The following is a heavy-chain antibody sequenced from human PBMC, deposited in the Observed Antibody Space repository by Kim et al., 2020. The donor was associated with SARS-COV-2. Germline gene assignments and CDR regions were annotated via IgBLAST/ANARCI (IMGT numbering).Heavy chain of an antibody. D-gene: IGHD3-22*01. Sequence: SVKVSCKASGGTFSSYAISWVRQAPGQGLEWMGRIIPIPGIANYAQKFQGRVTITADKSTSTAYMELSSLRSEDTAVYYCARDQDYYDSSGPVYFDYWG. CDR1: GGTFSSYA. CDR2: IIPIPGIA. J-gene: IGHJ4*01. V-gene: IGHV1-69*04. CDR3: ARDQDYYDSSGPVYFDY.